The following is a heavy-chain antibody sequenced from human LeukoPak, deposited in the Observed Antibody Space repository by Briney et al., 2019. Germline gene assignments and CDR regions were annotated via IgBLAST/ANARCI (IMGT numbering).Heavy chain of an antibody. Sequence: WASVKVSCKASGYTFTSYYMHWVRQAPGQGLEWMGIINPSGGSTSYAQTFQGRVTMTRDTSTSTVYMELSSLRSEDTAAYYCARVFKRITMIVPVKRDAFEIWGQETMVTVSS. V-gene: IGHV1-46*01. CDR3: ARVFKRITMIVPVKRDAFEI. J-gene: IGHJ3*02. CDR2: INPSGGST. CDR1: GYTFTSYY. D-gene: IGHD3-22*01.